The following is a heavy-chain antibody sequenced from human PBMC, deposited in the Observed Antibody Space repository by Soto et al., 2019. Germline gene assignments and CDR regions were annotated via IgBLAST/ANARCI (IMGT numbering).Heavy chain of an antibody. Sequence: SETLSLTCAVSGGSISSGGYSWSWIRQPPGKGLEWIGYIYHSGSTYYNPSLKSRVTISVDRSKNQFSLKLSSVTAADTAVYYCIAKRRFLEWSKGYYYGMDVWGQGTTVTVSS. CDR2: IYHSGST. D-gene: IGHD3-3*01. V-gene: IGHV4-30-2*01. J-gene: IGHJ6*02. CDR3: IAKRRFLEWSKGYYYGMDV. CDR1: GGSISSGGYS.